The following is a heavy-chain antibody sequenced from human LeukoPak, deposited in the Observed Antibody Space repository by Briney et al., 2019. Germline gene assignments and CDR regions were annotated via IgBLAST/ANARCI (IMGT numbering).Heavy chain of an antibody. CDR1: GGSISSYY. CDR3: AGQQYYYDSSGPMVVDY. CDR2: IYYSGST. J-gene: IGHJ4*02. Sequence: SSETLSLTCTVSGGSISSYYWSWIRQPPGKGLEWIGYIYYSGSTNYNPSLKGRVTISVDTSKNQFSLKLSSVTAADTAVYYCAGQQYYYDSSGPMVVDYWGQGTLVTVSS. D-gene: IGHD3-22*01. V-gene: IGHV4-59*01.